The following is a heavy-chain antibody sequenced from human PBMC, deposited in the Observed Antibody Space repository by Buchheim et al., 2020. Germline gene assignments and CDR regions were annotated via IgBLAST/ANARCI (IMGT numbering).Heavy chain of an antibody. Sequence: QVQLQESGPRLVKPSGTLSLTCAVSGDSISSSYWWNWVRQPPGKGLEWIGEVDHSGRINYNPSLMTRVTLSVDQSNNQFSLELTSVTAADTAIYYCAKKSGDASDGYYYYYMDVWGKGT. CDR2: VDHSGRI. V-gene: IGHV4-4*02. D-gene: IGHD2-21*01. CDR3: AKKSGDASDGYYYYYMDV. J-gene: IGHJ6*03. CDR1: GDSISSSYW.